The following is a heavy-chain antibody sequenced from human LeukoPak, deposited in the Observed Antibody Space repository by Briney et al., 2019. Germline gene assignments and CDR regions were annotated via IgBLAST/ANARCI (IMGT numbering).Heavy chain of an antibody. D-gene: IGHD3-10*01. CDR3: ARVSGLLWFGELLS. Sequence: RSGGSLRLSCAASGFTFDDYGMSWVRQAPGKGLEWVSGINWNGGSTGYADSVKGRFTISRDNAKNSLYLQMNSLRAEDTALYYCARVSGLLWFGELLSWGQGTLATVSS. CDR1: GFTFDDYG. CDR2: INWNGGST. J-gene: IGHJ4*02. V-gene: IGHV3-20*04.